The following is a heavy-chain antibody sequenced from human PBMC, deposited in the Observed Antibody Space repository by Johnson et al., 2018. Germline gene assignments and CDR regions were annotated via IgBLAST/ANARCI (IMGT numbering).Heavy chain of an antibody. CDR3: AKDWEIAAVGTGGYVHH. CDR2: IYSGGRT. V-gene: IGHV3-66*02. J-gene: IGHJ1*01. D-gene: IGHD6-13*01. CDR1: GFTVSSNY. Sequence: VQLVQSGGGLVQPGGSLRLSCAASGFTVSSNYMSWVRQAPGKVLEWVSVIYSGGRTSYADSVTGRFTISRDNSKNTLYLEMNSLRAEATAVYYCAKDWEIAAVGTGGYVHHWGQGTLVTVSA.